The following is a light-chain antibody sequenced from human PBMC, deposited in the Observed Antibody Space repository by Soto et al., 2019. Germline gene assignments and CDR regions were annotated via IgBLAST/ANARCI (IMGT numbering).Light chain of an antibody. J-gene: IGKJ1*01. Sequence: ETVLTQSPGTLSLSPGERATVSCRASQPITSNYLAWYQQKPGQAPRLVIYGASNRATGIPDRFSASGSGTDFTLTISRLEPEDFAVYYCQQYISSPLTFGQGTKVDIK. CDR3: QQYISSPLT. CDR1: QPITSNY. CDR2: GAS. V-gene: IGKV3-20*01.